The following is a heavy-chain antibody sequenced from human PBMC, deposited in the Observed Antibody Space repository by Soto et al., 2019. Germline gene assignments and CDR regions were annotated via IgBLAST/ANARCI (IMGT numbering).Heavy chain of an antibody. D-gene: IGHD6-19*01. CDR1: GFTFSSHG. CDR3: AIVPVGWGTQGAFDI. V-gene: IGHV3-33*01. J-gene: IGHJ3*02. Sequence: QVQLVESGGGVVQPGRSLRLSCAASGFTFSSHGMHWVRQAPGKGLEWVAVVWYHGSNQYYADSVKGRFTISRDNSKNTLYLQMNSLRAEDTAVYYCAIVPVGWGTQGAFDIWGQGTVVTVSS. CDR2: VWYHGSNQ.